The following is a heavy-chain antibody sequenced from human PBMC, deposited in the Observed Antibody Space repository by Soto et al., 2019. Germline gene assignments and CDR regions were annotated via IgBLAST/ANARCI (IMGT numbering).Heavy chain of an antibody. CDR1: GFTFSNYL. D-gene: IGHD4-17*01. CDR2: IKQDGSEN. Sequence: PGGSLRLSCATSGFTFSNYLMSWVRQAPGKGLEWVANIKQDGSENFYVDSVKGRFTIFRDNAKKSLYPQMNTMRAEDTAVYYCARDLYGVFDYWGQGTPVTVSS. V-gene: IGHV3-7*01. J-gene: IGHJ4*02. CDR3: ARDLYGVFDY.